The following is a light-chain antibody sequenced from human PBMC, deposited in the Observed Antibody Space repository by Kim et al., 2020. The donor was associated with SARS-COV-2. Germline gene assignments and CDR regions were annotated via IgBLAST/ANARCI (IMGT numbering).Light chain of an antibody. Sequence: QSALTQPRSVSGSPGQSVTISCTGTSSDVGDYNYVSWYQQNPGKAPKLMIYDVTKRPSGVPDRFSGSKSGNTASLTISGLQAEDEADYYCGSYGGRYSIDGVFGGGTQLTVL. CDR1: SSDVGDYNY. CDR2: DVT. V-gene: IGLV2-11*01. CDR3: GSYGGRYSIDGV. J-gene: IGLJ3*02.